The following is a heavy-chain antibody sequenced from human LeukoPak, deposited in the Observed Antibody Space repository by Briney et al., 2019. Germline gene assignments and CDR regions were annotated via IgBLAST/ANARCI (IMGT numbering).Heavy chain of an antibody. CDR2: ISGDGITS. V-gene: IGHV3-64*01. CDR1: GFTFSTYA. Sequence: PGGSLRLSCAASGFTFSTYALHWVRQAPGKGLEYVSAISGDGITSYYANSVKGRFSISRDNSKNTLYLQMGSLRAEDMAVYYCARSSGTVGATTFDYWGQGTLVTVSS. CDR3: ARSSGTVGATTFDY. J-gene: IGHJ4*02. D-gene: IGHD1-26*01.